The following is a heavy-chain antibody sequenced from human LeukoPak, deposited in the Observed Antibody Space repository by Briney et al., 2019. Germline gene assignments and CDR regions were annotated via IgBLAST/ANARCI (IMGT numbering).Heavy chain of an antibody. CDR2: IYTSGST. D-gene: IGHD5/OR15-5a*01. V-gene: IGHV4-61*02. Sequence: SSAPLSLTCTVSGGSISSGSYYWSWIRQPAGQGLEWIGRIYTSGSTNYNPSLKSRVTISVDTSKNQFSLKLSSVTAADTAVYYCARTLSKARAFDIWGQGTMVTVSS. CDR3: ARTLSKARAFDI. J-gene: IGHJ3*02. CDR1: GGSISSGSYY.